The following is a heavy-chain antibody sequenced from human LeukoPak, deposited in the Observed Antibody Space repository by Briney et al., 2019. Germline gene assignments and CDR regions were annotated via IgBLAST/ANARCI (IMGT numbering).Heavy chain of an antibody. CDR2: IYYSGGT. CDR1: GGSISSGDYY. Sequence: PSKTLSLTCTVSGGSISSGDYYWSWIRQPPGKGLEWIGYIYYSGGTYYNPSLKSRVTISVDTSKNQFSLKLSSVTAADTAMYHCARDQYCSSTGCAPGWFDPWGQGTLVTASS. D-gene: IGHD2-2*01. V-gene: IGHV4-30-4*08. J-gene: IGHJ5*02. CDR3: ARDQYCSSTGCAPGWFDP.